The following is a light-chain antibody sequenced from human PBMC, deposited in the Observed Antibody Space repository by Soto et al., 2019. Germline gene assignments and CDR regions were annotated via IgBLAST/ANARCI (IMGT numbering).Light chain of an antibody. J-gene: IGKJ1*01. CDR1: QSVSSN. CDR2: GAF. Sequence: EIVMTQSPATLSVSPGERATLSCRASQSVSSNLAWYQQKPGQAPRLLIYGAFNRATGIPDKFSGSGSGTDFTLTISRLEPEDLGVYYCQQYDSSPPTFGQGTKVDIK. V-gene: IGKV3-20*01. CDR3: QQYDSSPPT.